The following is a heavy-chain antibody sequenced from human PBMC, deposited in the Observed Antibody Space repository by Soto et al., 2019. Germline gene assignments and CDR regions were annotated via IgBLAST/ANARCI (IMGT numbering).Heavy chain of an antibody. J-gene: IGHJ6*02. Sequence: SETLSLTCTVSGDSISSYYLSWIRQPPGKGLEWIGNIYYSGSTNYNPSLKSRVTISVETSKNQFSLNLSSVTAADTAVYFCARLITMVRGVYYYGMDVWGQGTTVTVSS. CDR2: IYYSGST. CDR1: GDSISSYY. V-gene: IGHV4-59*01. D-gene: IGHD3-10*01. CDR3: ARLITMVRGVYYYGMDV.